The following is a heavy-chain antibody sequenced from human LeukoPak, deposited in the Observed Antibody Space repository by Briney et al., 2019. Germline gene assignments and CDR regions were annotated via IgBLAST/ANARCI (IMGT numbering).Heavy chain of an antibody. CDR3: ARARGDYYGSGTSRYYYYYMDV. D-gene: IGHD3-10*01. CDR1: GHTFSSYP. CDR2: NIPMFDTA. J-gene: IGHJ6*03. V-gene: IGHV1-69*06. Sequence: SVKVYCKPSGHTFSSYPITWVRQAPGQGLEWMGGNIPMFDTADFAQKFQGRVTITGDTSTSTAYMELSSLRSEDTAVYYCARARGDYYGSGTSRYYYYYMDVWGKGTTVTISS.